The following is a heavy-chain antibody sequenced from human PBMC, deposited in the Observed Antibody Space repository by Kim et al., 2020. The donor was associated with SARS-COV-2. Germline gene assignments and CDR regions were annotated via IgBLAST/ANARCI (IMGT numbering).Heavy chain of an antibody. CDR1: GFTFSIYW. CDR3: LRGGYSGSGTYSLDY. CDR2: IKSDGSST. J-gene: IGHJ4*02. Sequence: GGSLRLSCAASGFTFSIYWMHWVRQAPGKGLVWVSRIKSDGSSTSYADSVKGRFTISRDNAKNTLYLQMNSLRAEDTAVYYCLRGGYSGSGTYSLDYWGQGTLVTVSS. D-gene: IGHD3-10*01. V-gene: IGHV3-74*01.